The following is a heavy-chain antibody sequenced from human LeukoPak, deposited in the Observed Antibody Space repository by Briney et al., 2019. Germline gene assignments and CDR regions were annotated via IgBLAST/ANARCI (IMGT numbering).Heavy chain of an antibody. J-gene: IGHJ3*02. CDR2: INWNGGST. CDR3: ARVIAAALGAFDI. D-gene: IGHD6-13*01. V-gene: IGHV3-20*01. Sequence: GGSLRLSCATSGFTFDDYGMSWVRQAPGKGLEWVSGINWNGGSTGYADSVKGRFTISRDNAKNSLYLQMNSLRAEDTALYHCARVIAAALGAFDIWGQGTMVTVSS. CDR1: GFTFDDYG.